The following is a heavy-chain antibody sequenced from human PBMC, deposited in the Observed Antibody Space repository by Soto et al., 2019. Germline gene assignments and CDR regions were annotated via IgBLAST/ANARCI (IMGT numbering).Heavy chain of an antibody. CDR3: VPDVVAIAAKGY. CDR2: ISSTSHHT. J-gene: IGHJ4*02. CDR1: GFTFSSRS. D-gene: IGHD2-15*01. Sequence: EVQLVESGGGLVKPGGSLRLSCAASGFTFSSRSLNWVRQAPGKGLEWVSSISSTSHHTQYADSVKGRFTISRDNARNSLHLQMDSLRAEDMAVYYCVPDVVAIAAKGYWGQGTLVTVSA. V-gene: IGHV3-21*01.